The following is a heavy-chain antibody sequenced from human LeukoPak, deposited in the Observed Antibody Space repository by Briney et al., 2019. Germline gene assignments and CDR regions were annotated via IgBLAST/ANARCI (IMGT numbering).Heavy chain of an antibody. J-gene: IGHJ4*02. CDR1: GYTFTSYG. CDR2: ISAYNGNT. CDR3: ARGRVPYYYGSGSFDY. Sequence: GASVKVSCKASGYTFTSYGISWVRQAPGQGLEWMGWISAYNGNTNYAQKLQGRVTMTTDTSTSTAYMELRSLRSDDTAVYYCARGRVPYYYGSGSFDYWGQGTLVTVSS. V-gene: IGHV1-18*01. D-gene: IGHD3-10*01.